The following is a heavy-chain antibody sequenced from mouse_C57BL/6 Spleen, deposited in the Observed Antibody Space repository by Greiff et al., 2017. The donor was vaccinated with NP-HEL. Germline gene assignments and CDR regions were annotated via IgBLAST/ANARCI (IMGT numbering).Heavy chain of an antibody. V-gene: IGHV1-50*01. CDR3: ERYYYGSSSPFAY. CDR1: GYTFTSYW. CDR2: IDPSDSYT. Sequence: QVQLQQPGAELVKPGASVKLSCKASGYTFTSYWMQWVKQRPGQGLEWIGEIDPSDSYTNYNQKFKGKATLTVDTSSSTAYMQLSSLTSEDSAVYYCERYYYGSSSPFAYWGQGTLVTVSA. D-gene: IGHD1-1*01. J-gene: IGHJ3*01.